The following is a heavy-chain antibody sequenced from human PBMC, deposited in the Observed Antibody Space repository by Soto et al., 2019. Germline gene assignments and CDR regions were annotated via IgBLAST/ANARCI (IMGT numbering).Heavy chain of an antibody. CDR2: IITIFGTA. J-gene: IGHJ5*02. CDR3: AGDGGVYGSGRGERGGFDP. D-gene: IGHD3-10*01. Sequence: QVQLVQSGAEVKKPGSSVKVSCTASGVTFSSYDISWVRQAPGQGLEWMGGIITIFGTANYAQKFQGRVTITADESTSTAYMELSSLRSEYKAVYYCAGDGGVYGSGRGERGGFDPWGQGALVTVSS. V-gene: IGHV1-69*01. CDR1: GVTFSSYD.